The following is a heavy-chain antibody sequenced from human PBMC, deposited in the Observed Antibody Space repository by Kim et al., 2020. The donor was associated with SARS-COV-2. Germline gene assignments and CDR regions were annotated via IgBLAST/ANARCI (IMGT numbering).Heavy chain of an antibody. V-gene: IGHV3-30*18. CDR2: ISYDGSNK. J-gene: IGHJ6*01. CDR1: GITFSSYG. Sequence: GGSLRLSCAASGITFSSYGMHWVRQAPGKGLEWVAVISYDGSNKNTADSLKGRFPIPRDNSKTTRYWQRNSLRVEDPAGNYGPKVLKMGQGVGGYDYYY. CDR3: PKVLKMGQGVGGYDYYY. D-gene: IGHD3-3*01.